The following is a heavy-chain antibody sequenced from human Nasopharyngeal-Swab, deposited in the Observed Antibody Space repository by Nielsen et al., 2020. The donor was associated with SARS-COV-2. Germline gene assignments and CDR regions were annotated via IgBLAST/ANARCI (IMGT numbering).Heavy chain of an antibody. J-gene: IGHJ5*02. D-gene: IGHD2-15*01. V-gene: IGHV4-39*02. CDR2: IYYSGST. CDR1: GGSISSSSYY. CDR3: ARDEYCSGGSCYSPNWFDP. Sequence: SETLSLTCTVSGGSISSSSYYWGWIRQPPGKGLEWIGSIYYSGSTYYNPSLKSRVTISVDTSKNQLSLKLSSVTAADTAVYYCARDEYCSGGSCYSPNWFDPWGQGTLVTVSS.